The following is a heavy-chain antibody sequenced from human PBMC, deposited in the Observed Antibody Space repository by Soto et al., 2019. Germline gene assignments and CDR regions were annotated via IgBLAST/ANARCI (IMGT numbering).Heavy chain of an antibody. V-gene: IGHV3-30*04. Sequence: QVQLVESGGGVVQPGTSLRLSCAASGFTFSSYALHWVRQAPGKGLEWMALISYDGRKKYYADSVKGRCTISRDNSKSTLHLQMNGLRGEDTAVYYCARDWGETASEIYYWGQGTLVTVSS. D-gene: IGHD3-10*01. J-gene: IGHJ4*02. CDR3: ARDWGETASEIYY. CDR2: ISYDGRKK. CDR1: GFTFSSYA.